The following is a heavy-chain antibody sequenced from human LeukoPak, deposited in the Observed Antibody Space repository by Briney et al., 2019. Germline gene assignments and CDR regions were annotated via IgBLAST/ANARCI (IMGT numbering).Heavy chain of an antibody. J-gene: IGHJ4*02. CDR1: GFTFSHYA. CDR2: ISSSSSTI. V-gene: IGHV3-48*02. D-gene: IGHD1-26*01. CDR3: ARNTPGRVYFDY. Sequence: PGGSLRLSCAVSGFTFSHYAMSWVRQAPGTGLEWVSYISSSSSTIYYADSVKGRFTISRDNAKNSLYLQMNSLRDEDTAVYYCARNTPGRVYFDYWGQGTLVTVSS.